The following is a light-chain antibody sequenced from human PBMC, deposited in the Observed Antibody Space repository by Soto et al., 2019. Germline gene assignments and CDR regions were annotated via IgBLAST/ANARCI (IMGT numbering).Light chain of an antibody. Sequence: EPVLTQSPGTLSLSPGERATLSCRASQSVASYLAWYQQKSGQAPTLLIYGTSSRATGVPDRFSGSGSGTDFTLAISTLEPEDFATYYCQQTYSTRFPFGPGTKVDIK. CDR3: QQTYSTRFP. CDR2: GTS. V-gene: IGKV3-20*01. CDR1: QSVASY. J-gene: IGKJ3*01.